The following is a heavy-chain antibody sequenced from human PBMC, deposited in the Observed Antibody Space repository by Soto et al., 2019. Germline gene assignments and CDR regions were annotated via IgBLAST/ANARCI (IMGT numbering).Heavy chain of an antibody. Sequence: DVQLVESGGGLIQPGESLRLSCAAFGLTISGKKYVAWVRQAPGKGLEWVSGLYDVDGSFYADSVRGRFTTSSDNAKNSLFLQMNSLRAEDTAVYYCARHGDYGNWFDPWGQGTLVTVSS. CDR1: GLTISGKKY. CDR3: ARHGDYGNWFDP. D-gene: IGHD4-17*01. J-gene: IGHJ5*02. V-gene: IGHV3-66*04. CDR2: LYDVDGS.